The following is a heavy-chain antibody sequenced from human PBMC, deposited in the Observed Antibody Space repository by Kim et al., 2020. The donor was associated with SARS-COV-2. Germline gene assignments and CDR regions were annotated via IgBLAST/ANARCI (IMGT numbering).Heavy chain of an antibody. D-gene: IGHD2-15*01. V-gene: IGHV4-31*03. CDR1: GGSISSGGYY. CDR3: ARAPGPEHQWYYFDY. CDR2: IYYSGST. J-gene: IGHJ4*02. Sequence: SETLSLTCTVSGGSISSGGYYWSWIRQHPGKGLEWIGYIYYSGSTYYNPSLKSRVTISVDTSKNQFSLKLSSVTAADTAVYYCARAPGPEHQWYYFDYWGQGTLVTVSS.